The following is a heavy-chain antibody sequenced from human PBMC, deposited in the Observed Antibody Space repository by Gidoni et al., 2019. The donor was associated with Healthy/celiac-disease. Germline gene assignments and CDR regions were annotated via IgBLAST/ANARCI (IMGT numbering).Heavy chain of an antibody. CDR1: VSTFTDYA. V-gene: IGHV3-9*01. CDR2: IRWNRGSI. Sequence: EVQLVVSVGGLVQPGRYLRLSCAASVSTFTDYAMHWVRQAPGKGLEWVSGIRWNRGSIGYADYVKGRFTISRDNAKNSLYLQMNSLRSEDTALYYCAKGPLSSLYLYYYYYYMDVWGKGTTVTVSS. CDR3: AKGPLSSLYLYYYYYYMDV. D-gene: IGHD3-10*01. J-gene: IGHJ6*03.